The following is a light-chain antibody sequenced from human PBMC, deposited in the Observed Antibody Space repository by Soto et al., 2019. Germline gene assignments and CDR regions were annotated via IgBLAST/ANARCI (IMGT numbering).Light chain of an antibody. V-gene: IGLV1-44*01. CDR3: EAVDDSLNGPV. CDR2: SDD. CDR1: SSNIGRNT. Sequence: QSVLIQPPSASGTPGQRVTISCSGSSSNIGRNTVNWYQHLPGTAPKLLLYSDDQRPSGVPDRFSGSRSGTSASLAISGLQSEDEADYYCEAVDDSLNGPVFGGGTQLTVL. J-gene: IGLJ2*01.